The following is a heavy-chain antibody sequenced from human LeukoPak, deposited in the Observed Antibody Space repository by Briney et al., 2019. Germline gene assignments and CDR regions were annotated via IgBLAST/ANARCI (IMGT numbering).Heavy chain of an antibody. J-gene: IGHJ4*02. CDR2: IWADGSKR. V-gene: IGHV3-33*01. D-gene: IGHD3-10*01. CDR3: VRDPCYYGSGGD. Sequence: GGSLRLSCAASGFTFSTYGMHWVRQAPGKGLEWVAVIWADGSKRYYADSVKGRFTIARDNSKNTLYLQMDSLRAEDTAMYYCVRDPCYYGSGGDWGQGTLVTVSS. CDR1: GFTFSTYG.